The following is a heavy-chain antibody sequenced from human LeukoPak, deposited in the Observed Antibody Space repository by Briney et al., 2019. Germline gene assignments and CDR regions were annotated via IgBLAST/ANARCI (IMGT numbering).Heavy chain of an antibody. D-gene: IGHD3-3*01. CDR2: INPSGGST. CDR3: ARGFLEWLGWFDP. J-gene: IGHJ5*02. Sequence: ASVKVSCKASGYTFTSYGISWVRQAPGQGLEWMGIINPSGGSTSYAQKFQGRVTMTRDMSTSTVYMELSSLRSEDTAVYYCARGFLEWLGWFDPWGQGTLVSVSS. V-gene: IGHV1-46*01. CDR1: GYTFTSYG.